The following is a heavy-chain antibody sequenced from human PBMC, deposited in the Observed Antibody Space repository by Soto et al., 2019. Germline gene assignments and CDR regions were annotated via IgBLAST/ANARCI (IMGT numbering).Heavy chain of an antibody. V-gene: IGHV1-18*01. CDR1: GYTFTSYG. CDR3: ARAGRASLRYFDWLLDY. D-gene: IGHD3-9*01. Sequence: ASVKVSCKASGYTFTSYGISWVRQAPGQGLEWMGWISAYNGNTNYAQKLQGRVTMTTDTSTSTAYMELRSLRSDDTAVYYCARAGRASLRYFDWLLDYWGQGTLLTVSS. CDR2: ISAYNGNT. J-gene: IGHJ4*02.